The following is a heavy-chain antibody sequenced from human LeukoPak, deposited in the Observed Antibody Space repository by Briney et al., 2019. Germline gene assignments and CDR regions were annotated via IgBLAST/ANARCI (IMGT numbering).Heavy chain of an antibody. V-gene: IGHV1-18*01. CDR2: SSADNGNT. J-gene: IGHJ4*02. CDR3: ASGLLTGANFDY. D-gene: IGHD7-27*01. CDR1: GYTFTSYA. Sequence: ASVKVSCKASGYTFTSYAISWVRQAPGQGLEWMGWSSADNGNTDYAQRFQGRVTMTTDTSTSTAYMELRSLRSEDTAVYYCASGLLTGANFDYWGQGTLVTVSS.